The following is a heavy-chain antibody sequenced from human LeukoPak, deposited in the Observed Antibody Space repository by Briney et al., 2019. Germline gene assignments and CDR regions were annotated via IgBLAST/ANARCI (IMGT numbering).Heavy chain of an antibody. V-gene: IGHV4-4*02. CDR1: GGSIRSSNW. Sequence: SETLSLTCAVSGGSIRSSNWWSWVRQPPGKGLEWSGEIYHSGSTNYNPSLKSRLIIPFDNYKKQLSLNLISVSAAEAAVYYCARDGDYGDYLNWFDPWGQGTLVPVSS. CDR3: ARDGDYGDYLNWFDP. CDR2: IYHSGST. J-gene: IGHJ5*02. D-gene: IGHD4-17*01.